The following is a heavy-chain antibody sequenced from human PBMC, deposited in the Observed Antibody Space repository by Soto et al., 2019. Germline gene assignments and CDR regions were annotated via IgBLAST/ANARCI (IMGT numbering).Heavy chain of an antibody. CDR2: IYPGDSDT. CDR1: GYSFTSYW. Sequence: PGESLKIACNGSGYSFTSYWIGWVRQMPGKGLEWMGIIYPGDSDTRYSPSFQGQVTISADKSISTAYLQWSSLKASDTAMYYCARSSSSSWPYYYYGMDVWGQGTTVTVSS. D-gene: IGHD6-6*01. CDR3: ARSSSSSWPYYYYGMDV. V-gene: IGHV5-51*01. J-gene: IGHJ6*02.